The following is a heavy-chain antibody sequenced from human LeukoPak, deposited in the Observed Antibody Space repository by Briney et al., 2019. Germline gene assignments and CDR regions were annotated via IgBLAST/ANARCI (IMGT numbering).Heavy chain of an antibody. D-gene: IGHD1/OR15-1a*01. CDR3: TRDPRNKGFDP. CDR2: INGDGSST. CDR1: GFTLSYYW. Sequence: GGSLRLSCAASGFTLSYYWMHWVRHAPGKGLVWVSCINGDGSSTNYADSVKGRFTISRDNAKNTLYLEMNSLRAEDTAVHYCTRDPRNKGFDPWGQGTLVTVSS. J-gene: IGHJ5*02. V-gene: IGHV3-74*01.